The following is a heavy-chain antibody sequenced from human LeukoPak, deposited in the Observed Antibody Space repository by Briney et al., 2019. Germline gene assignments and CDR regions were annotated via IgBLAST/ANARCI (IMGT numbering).Heavy chain of an antibody. V-gene: IGHV1-2*06. Sequence: GASVKVSCKASGYTFTVYYMHWVRQAPGQGLEWMGRINPNSGGTNYAQKFQGRVTMTRDTSISTAYMELSRLRSDDTAVYYCARDGGYYDFWSGSDYWGQGTLVTVSS. J-gene: IGHJ4*02. CDR2: INPNSGGT. CDR1: GYTFTVYY. D-gene: IGHD3-3*01. CDR3: ARDGGYYDFWSGSDY.